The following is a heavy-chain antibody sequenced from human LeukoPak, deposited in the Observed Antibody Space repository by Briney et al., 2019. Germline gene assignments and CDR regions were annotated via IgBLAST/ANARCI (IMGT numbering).Heavy chain of an antibody. CDR3: AKDRSGSLLYYYYYMDV. CDR2: ISAYNGNT. CDR1: GYTFTSYG. V-gene: IGHV1-18*01. Sequence: ASVKVSCKASGYTFTSYGISWVRQAPGQGLEWMGWISAYNGNTNYAQKLQGRVTMTEDTSTDTAYMELSSLRFEDTAVYYCAKDRSGSLLYYYYYMDVWGKGTTVTISS. J-gene: IGHJ6*03. D-gene: IGHD1-26*01.